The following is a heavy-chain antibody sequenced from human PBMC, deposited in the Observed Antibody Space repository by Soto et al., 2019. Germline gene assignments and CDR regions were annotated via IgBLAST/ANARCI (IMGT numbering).Heavy chain of an antibody. V-gene: IGHV3-33*01. J-gene: IGHJ4*02. CDR1: GFTFSSYG. CDR2: IWYDGSNK. Sequence: QVQLVESGGGVVQPGRSLRLSCAASGFTFSSYGMHWVRQAPGKGLEWVAVIWYDGSNKYYADSVKGRFTISRDNSKNTLYLQMNSLRAEDTAVYYCARGLGSDKDTGDFDYWGQGTLVTVSS. D-gene: IGHD1-26*01. CDR3: ARGLGSDKDTGDFDY.